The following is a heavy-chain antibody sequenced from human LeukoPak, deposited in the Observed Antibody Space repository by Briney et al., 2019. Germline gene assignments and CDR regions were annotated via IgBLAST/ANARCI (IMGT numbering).Heavy chain of an antibody. Sequence: PSETLSLTCTVSGGSISSSSYHWGWIRQPPGKGLEWIGSIYYSGSTYYNPSLKSRVTISVDTSKNQFSLKLSSVPAADTAVYYCARTGWELRSLDYWGQGTLVTVSS. CDR1: GGSISSSSYH. J-gene: IGHJ4*02. CDR2: IYYSGST. V-gene: IGHV4-39*01. CDR3: ARTGWELRSLDY. D-gene: IGHD1-26*01.